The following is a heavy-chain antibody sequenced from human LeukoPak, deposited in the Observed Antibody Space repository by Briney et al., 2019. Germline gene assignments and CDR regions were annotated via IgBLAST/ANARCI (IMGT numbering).Heavy chain of an antibody. Sequence: GGSLRLSCAASGFTFSSYEMNWVRQAPGKGLEWVSYISSSGSTIYYADSVKGRFTISRDNAKNSLYLQMNSLRAKDTAVYYCARAPYSSGWYYFDYWGQGTLVTVSS. CDR3: ARAPYSSGWYYFDY. CDR1: GFTFSSYE. V-gene: IGHV3-48*03. J-gene: IGHJ4*02. CDR2: ISSSGSTI. D-gene: IGHD6-19*01.